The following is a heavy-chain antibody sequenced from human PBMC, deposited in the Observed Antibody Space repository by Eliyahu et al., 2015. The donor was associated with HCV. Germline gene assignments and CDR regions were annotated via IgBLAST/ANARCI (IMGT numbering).Heavy chain of an antibody. CDR3: ATPAPPDGISFDF. CDR1: GLNGFINY. J-gene: IGHJ3*01. D-gene: IGHD5-24*01. CDR2: LFDSGET. Sequence: VQLVETGGGLLPPGGSLRLSCEISGLNGFINYVTWFRQAPGQGLECVSSLFDSGETFYADFVKGRFTISRDGSRNTVYLDMYNVRVDDSGLYYCATPAPPDGISFDFWGRGTMVTVSS. V-gene: IGHV3-53*02.